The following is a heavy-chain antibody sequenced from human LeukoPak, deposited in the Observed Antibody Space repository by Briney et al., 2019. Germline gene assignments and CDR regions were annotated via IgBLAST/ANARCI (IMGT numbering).Heavy chain of an antibody. CDR3: AKDSHIVVVVAATVDY. V-gene: IGHV3-30*18. CDR2: ISYDGSNK. Sequence: PGGSLRLSCAASGFTFSSYGMHWVRQAPGKGLEWVAVISYDGSNKYYADSVKGRFTISRDNSKNTLYLQMNSLRAEDTAVYYCAKDSHIVVVVAATVDYWGQGTLVTVSS. D-gene: IGHD2-15*01. CDR1: GFTFSSYG. J-gene: IGHJ4*02.